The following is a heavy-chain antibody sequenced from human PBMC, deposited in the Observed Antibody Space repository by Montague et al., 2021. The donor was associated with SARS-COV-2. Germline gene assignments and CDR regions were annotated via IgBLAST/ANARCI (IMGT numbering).Heavy chain of an antibody. CDR1: GDSITPYGDSIGGYF. D-gene: IGHD2/OR15-2a*01. J-gene: IGHJ5*02. CDR3: ARDEYYFGLGREKHGEFDP. CDR2: IYANGNS. V-gene: IGHV4-4*07. Sequence: SETLSLTCSVSGDSITPYGDSIGGYFWSWIRQPAGKGLEWIGRIYANGNSDYNPSLNSRVSMSMDTSKQEFSMRHISVTAANTAVYYCARDEYYFGLGREKHGEFDPWGQGILVTVSS.